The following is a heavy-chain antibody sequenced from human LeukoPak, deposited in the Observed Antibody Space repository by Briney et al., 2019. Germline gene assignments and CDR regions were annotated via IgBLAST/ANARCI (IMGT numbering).Heavy chain of an antibody. CDR3: TRVPRESYSH. V-gene: IGHV1-8*01. J-gene: IGHJ4*02. CDR1: GYTFTSHD. CDR2: INPNSGNT. Sequence: GASVKVSCKASGYTFTSHDINWVRQATGQGLEWVGYINPNSGNTGYAQKFQGGVILTRNTSINTANMELTSLRSEDTAVYYCTRVPRESYSHWGQGTLVTVSS. D-gene: IGHD1-26*01.